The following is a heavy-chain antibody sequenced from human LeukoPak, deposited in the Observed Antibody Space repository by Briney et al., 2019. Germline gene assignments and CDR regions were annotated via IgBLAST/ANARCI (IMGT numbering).Heavy chain of an antibody. Sequence: GGSLRLSCAASGFTFDDYAMHWVRQAPGKGLEWVSGISWNSGSIGYADSVKGRFTISRDNAKDSLYLQMNSLRAEDTALYYCAKGAFGSGSYYYYMDVWGKGTTVTVSS. J-gene: IGHJ6*03. D-gene: IGHD3-10*01. CDR2: ISWNSGSI. CDR3: AKGAFGSGSYYYYMDV. CDR1: GFTFDDYA. V-gene: IGHV3-9*01.